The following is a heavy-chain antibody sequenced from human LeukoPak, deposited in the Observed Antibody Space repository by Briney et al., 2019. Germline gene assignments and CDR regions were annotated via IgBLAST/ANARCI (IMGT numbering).Heavy chain of an antibody. CDR2: IYHSGTT. V-gene: IGHV4-39*01. CDR3: LSGRDNAFDP. Sequence: SETLSLTCTVSGASLSASGRNRGWVRQPPGKGLEWIASIYHSGTTYYSPSFESRVTVSVDTSKNQFSLELSSVTATDTAVYYCLSGRDNAFDPWGQGTLVTVSP. D-gene: IGHD2-8*02. J-gene: IGHJ5*02. CDR1: GASLSASGRN.